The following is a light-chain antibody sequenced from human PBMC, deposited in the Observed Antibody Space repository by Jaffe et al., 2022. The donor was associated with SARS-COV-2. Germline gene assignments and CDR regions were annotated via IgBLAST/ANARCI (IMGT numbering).Light chain of an antibody. CDR3: QQYNNWPSST. Sequence: EIVMMQSPDTLSVSPGERATLSCRASQSVDTNLAWYQQIPGQAPRLLIYATSTRATGVPDRFSGSGSGTEFTLTISSLQSKDSAVYYCQQYNNWPSSTFGQGTRLEIE. CDR1: QSVDTN. V-gene: IGKV3-15*01. J-gene: IGKJ5*01. CDR2: ATS.